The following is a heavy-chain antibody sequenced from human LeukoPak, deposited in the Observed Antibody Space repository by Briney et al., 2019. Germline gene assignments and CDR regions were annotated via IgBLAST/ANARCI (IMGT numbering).Heavy chain of an antibody. V-gene: IGHV3-48*03. D-gene: IGHD3-10*01. J-gene: IGHJ4*02. CDR1: GFTSSSYE. Sequence: PGGSLRLSCAASGFTSSSYEMNWVRQAPGKGLEWVSYISSSGSTIYYADSVKGRFTISRDNAKNSLYLRMNSLRAEDTAAYYCARTFGELLSTFDYWGQGTLVTVSS. CDR3: ARTFGELLSTFDY. CDR2: ISSSGSTI.